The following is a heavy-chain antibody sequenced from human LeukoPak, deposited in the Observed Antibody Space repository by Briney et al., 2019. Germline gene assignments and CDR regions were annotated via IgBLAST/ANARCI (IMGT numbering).Heavy chain of an antibody. V-gene: IGHV4-59*11. CDR2: IYYSGST. D-gene: IGHD6-6*01. Sequence: PSETLSLTCTVSGGSISSHYLSWIRQPPGKGLEWIGYIYYSGSTNYNPSLPSRVTISVDTSKNQFSLKLSSVTAADAAVYYCARAIVEYSSSSSFDYWGQGTLVTVSS. J-gene: IGHJ4*02. CDR3: ARAIVEYSSSSSFDY. CDR1: GGSISSHY.